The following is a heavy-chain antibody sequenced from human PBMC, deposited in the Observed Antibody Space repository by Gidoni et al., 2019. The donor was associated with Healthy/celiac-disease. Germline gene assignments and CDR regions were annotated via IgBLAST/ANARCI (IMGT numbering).Heavy chain of an antibody. D-gene: IGHD2-2*02. CDR1: GYSFTSYW. V-gene: IGHV5-10-1*03. CDR2: IDPSDSYT. Sequence: EVQLVQSGAEVKKPGESLRISCKGSGYSFTSYWISWVRQMPGKGLEWMGRIDPSDSYTNYSPSFQGHVTISADKSISTAYLQWSSLKASDTAMYYCARIRGSRGYCSSTSCYTDAFDIWGQGTMVTVSS. J-gene: IGHJ3*02. CDR3: ARIRGSRGYCSSTSCYTDAFDI.